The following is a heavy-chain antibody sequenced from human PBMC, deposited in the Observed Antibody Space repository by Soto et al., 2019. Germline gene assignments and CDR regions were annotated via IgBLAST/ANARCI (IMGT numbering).Heavy chain of an antibody. V-gene: IGHV3-30*18. J-gene: IGHJ6*03. CDR3: AKPRDPLRYYYMDV. Sequence: QVQLVESGGGVVQPGRSLRLSCAASGFTFSSYGMHWVRQAPGKGLEWVAVISYDGSNKYYADSVKGRFTISRDNSKNTLYLQMNSLRAEDTAVYSCAKPRDPLRYYYMDVWGKGTTVTVSS. CDR2: ISYDGSNK. CDR1: GFTFSSYG.